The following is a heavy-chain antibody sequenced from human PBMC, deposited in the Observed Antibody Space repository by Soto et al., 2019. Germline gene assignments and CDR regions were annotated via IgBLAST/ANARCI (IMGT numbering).Heavy chain of an antibody. CDR3: ARAPNDFDC. CDR2: ISAYNGTT. Sequence: QVQLVQSGAEVKKPGASVKVSCKASGYTFTSYGISWVRQAPGQGLEWMGWISAYNGTTKYAQKLQGRVTMTTDTSTSTAYMELRSLSSGDTAGYFWARAPNDFDCWAQGTLVTVSS. CDR1: GYTFTSYG. J-gene: IGHJ4*02. D-gene: IGHD7-27*01. V-gene: IGHV1-18*01.